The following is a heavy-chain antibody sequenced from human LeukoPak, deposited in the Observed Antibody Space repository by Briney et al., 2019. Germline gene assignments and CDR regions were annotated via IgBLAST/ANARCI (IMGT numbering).Heavy chain of an antibody. D-gene: IGHD6-13*01. CDR1: GYSFTSYW. CDR2: IYPGDSDT. V-gene: IGHV5-51*01. Sequence: KAGESLKISCKGSGYSFTSYWIGWVRQMPGKGLEWMGIIYPGDSDTRYSPSFQGQVTISADKSISTAYLQWSSLKASDTAMYYCARLGIAAPISYYFDYWGQGTLVTVSS. CDR3: ARLGIAAPISYYFDY. J-gene: IGHJ4*02.